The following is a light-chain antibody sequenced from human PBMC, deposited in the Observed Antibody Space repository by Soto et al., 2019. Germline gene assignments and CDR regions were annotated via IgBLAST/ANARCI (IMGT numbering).Light chain of an antibody. CDR1: QSISTY. V-gene: IGKV1-39*01. Sequence: DIQMTQSPSSLPASVGDRVTLTCRASQSISTYLNWYQQKPGKAPQLLIYAASSLQSGFPSRLSVSGSGTDFTLTITSLQPEYLATYDCQQSYTIPYSSGHGTKLEIK. J-gene: IGKJ2*01. CDR3: QQSYTIPYS. CDR2: AAS.